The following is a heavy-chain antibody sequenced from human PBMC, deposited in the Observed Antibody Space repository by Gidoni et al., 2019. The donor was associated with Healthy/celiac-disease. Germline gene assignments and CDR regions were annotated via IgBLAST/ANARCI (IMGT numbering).Heavy chain of an antibody. CDR1: GGSLSRSSSY. CDR2: ISYSGST. D-gene: IGHD6-13*01. V-gene: IGHV4-39*01. Sequence: LQLQESGPGLVKPSETLSLTCTVSGGSLSRSSSYWGWIRQPPGKGLEWIGSISYSGSTYYNPSLKSRVTISVETSKNQFSLKLSSGTAADTAVDYCARNGYSSSWYDPLYFDYWGQGTLVTVSS. J-gene: IGHJ4*02. CDR3: ARNGYSSSWYDPLYFDY.